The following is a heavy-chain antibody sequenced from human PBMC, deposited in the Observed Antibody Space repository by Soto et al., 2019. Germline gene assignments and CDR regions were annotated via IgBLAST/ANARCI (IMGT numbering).Heavy chain of an antibody. CDR2: MNSNSGDT. CDR3: ARGSGTSWFDS. V-gene: IGHV1-2*02. CDR1: GYRFTDNY. Sequence: GASVKVSCKASGYRFTDNYIHWVRQAPGQGLQWMGWMNSNSGDTKYAQQFQDRVIMARDTSISTAYMALSRLMFDDTAVYYCARGSGTSWFDSWGQEALVTVSS. D-gene: IGHD1-1*01. J-gene: IGHJ5*01.